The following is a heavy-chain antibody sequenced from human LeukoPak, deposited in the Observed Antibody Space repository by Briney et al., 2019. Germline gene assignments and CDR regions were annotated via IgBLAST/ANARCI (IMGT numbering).Heavy chain of an antibody. CDR2: IGISDVDR. J-gene: IGHJ4*02. D-gene: IGHD6-19*01. Sequence: GGSLRLSCVASGFTISSQAMSWVRQAPGKGLECVSTIGISDVDRHYADSVKGRFTISRDNSKNTLYLQMNSLRADDTAVYYCVRGTSDWAGIDYWGQGTLVSVSS. CDR1: GFTISSQA. V-gene: IGHV3-23*01. CDR3: VRGTSDWAGIDY.